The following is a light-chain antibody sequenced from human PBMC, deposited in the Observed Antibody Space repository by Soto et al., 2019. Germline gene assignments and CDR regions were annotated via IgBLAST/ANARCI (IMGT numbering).Light chain of an antibody. CDR2: GAS. J-gene: IGKJ4*01. CDR3: QQYASSPLT. CDR1: QSIGRNF. V-gene: IGKV3-20*01. Sequence: EIVLTQSPGTRSLSPGERASLSCRASQSIGRNFLAWYQQKPGQAPRLLIHGASSRATGIPDRFSGSASGTDFILTISRLEPEDFAVYYCQQYASSPLTFGGGTRVEIK.